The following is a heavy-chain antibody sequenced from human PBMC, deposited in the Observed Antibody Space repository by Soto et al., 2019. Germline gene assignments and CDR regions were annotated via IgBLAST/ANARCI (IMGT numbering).Heavy chain of an antibody. V-gene: IGHV1-18*01. CDR2: ISAFNGNT. Sequence: VKVSCKASGYTFTSYGITWVRQAPGQGLEWMGWISAFNGNTNYAQKLQDRVTMTTDTSTSTAYMELRGLTSDDTAVYYCVRGRKALDIWGQGKMVTVSS. J-gene: IGHJ3*02. CDR3: VRGRKALDI. CDR1: GYTFTSYG.